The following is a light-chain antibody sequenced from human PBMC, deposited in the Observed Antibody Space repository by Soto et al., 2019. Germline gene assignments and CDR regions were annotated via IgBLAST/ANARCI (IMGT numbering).Light chain of an antibody. CDR1: QSVSSSY. CDR3: QQYGGSPPYT. J-gene: IGKJ2*01. CDR2: GAS. V-gene: IGKV3-20*01. Sequence: EIVLTQSPGTLSLSPGERAILSCRASQSVSSSYLAWYQHKPGQAPRLLIYGASISATGIPDRFSGSGSGTDFTLTISRLEPEDFAVYYCQQYGGSPPYTFGQGTKLEIK.